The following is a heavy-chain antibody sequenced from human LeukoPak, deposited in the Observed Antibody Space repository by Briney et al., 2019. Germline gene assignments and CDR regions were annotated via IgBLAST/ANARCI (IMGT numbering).Heavy chain of an antibody. V-gene: IGHV1-18*01. Sequence: ASVKVSCKASGYTFTSYGISWVRQAPGQGLEWMGWISAYNGNTNFAQKLQGRVTMSRDTSTSTVYMELSSLRSEDTAVYYCARDGSSGYDGSLYYWGQGTLVTVSS. CDR1: GYTFTSYG. CDR3: ARDGSSGYDGSLYY. J-gene: IGHJ4*02. CDR2: ISAYNGNT. D-gene: IGHD5-12*01.